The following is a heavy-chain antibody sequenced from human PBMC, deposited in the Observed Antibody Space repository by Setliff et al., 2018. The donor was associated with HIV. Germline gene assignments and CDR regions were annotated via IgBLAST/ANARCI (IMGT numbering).Heavy chain of an antibody. Sequence: SCVASGSTFSSYWMHWVRQAPGRGLMWISRLNTDGSSIDYADSVKGRFTFSRDNAKNTLYLQMNGLRADDTAVYYCAMGGSNTWYSSWGQGALVTVSS. V-gene: IGHV3-74*01. CDR2: LNTDGSSI. CDR3: AMGGSNTWYSS. J-gene: IGHJ5*02. D-gene: IGHD6-13*01. CDR1: GSTFSSYW.